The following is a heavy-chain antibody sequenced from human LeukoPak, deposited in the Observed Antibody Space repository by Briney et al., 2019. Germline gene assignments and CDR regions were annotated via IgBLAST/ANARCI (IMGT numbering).Heavy chain of an antibody. CDR3: AAGYSYGTVFDY. V-gene: IGHV3-11*01. Sequence: LSLTCTVSGGSVTSTDYYWGWIRQAPGKGLEWISYISSSGSTIYYADSVKGRFTISRDNAKNSLYLQMNSLRAEDTAVYYCAAGYSYGTVFDYWGQGTLVTVSS. J-gene: IGHJ4*02. CDR2: ISSSGSTI. CDR1: GGSVTSTDYY. D-gene: IGHD5-18*01.